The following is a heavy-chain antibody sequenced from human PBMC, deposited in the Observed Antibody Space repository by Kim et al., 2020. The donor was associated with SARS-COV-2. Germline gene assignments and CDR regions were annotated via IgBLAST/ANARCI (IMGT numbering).Heavy chain of an antibody. D-gene: IGHD3-22*01. V-gene: IGHV4-4*02. Sequence: SETLSLTCAVSGGSISSSNWWSWVRQPPGKGLEWIGEIYHSGSTNYNPSLKSRVTISVDKSKNQFSLKLSSVTAADTAVYYCARVLITMIVVVIQPYYYYGMDVWGQGTTVTVSS. CDR2: IYHSGST. CDR1: GGSISSSNW. CDR3: ARVLITMIVVVIQPYYYYGMDV. J-gene: IGHJ6*02.